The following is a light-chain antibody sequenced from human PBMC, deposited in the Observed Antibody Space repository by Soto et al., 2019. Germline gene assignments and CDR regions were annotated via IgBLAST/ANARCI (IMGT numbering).Light chain of an antibody. CDR3: SSYTKTTPLV. CDR2: DVS. V-gene: IGLV2-14*01. J-gene: IGLJ2*01. CDR1: SSDVGAYNH. Sequence: QSALIQPASVSGSPGQSITISCTGTSSDVGAYNHVSWYQQHPGKAPKLMIYDVSNRPSGVSNRFSGSKSGNTASLTISGLQAEDEADYHCSSYTKTTPLVFGGGTKLTVL.